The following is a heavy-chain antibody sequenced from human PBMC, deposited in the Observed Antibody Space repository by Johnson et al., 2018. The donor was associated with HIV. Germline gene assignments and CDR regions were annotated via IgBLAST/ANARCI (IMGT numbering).Heavy chain of an antibody. J-gene: IGHJ3*02. CDR3: AKDTAMVQGVIITSAFDI. CDR1: GFTFDDYA. CDR2: ISWNSGSI. Sequence: VQLVESGGGLVQPGRSPRLSCAASGFTFDDYAMHWVRQAPGKGLEWVSGISWNSGSIGYADSVKGRFTISRDNAKNSLYLQMNSLRAEDTALYYCAKDTAMVQGVIITSAFDIWGQGTMVTVSS. V-gene: IGHV3-9*01. D-gene: IGHD3-10*01.